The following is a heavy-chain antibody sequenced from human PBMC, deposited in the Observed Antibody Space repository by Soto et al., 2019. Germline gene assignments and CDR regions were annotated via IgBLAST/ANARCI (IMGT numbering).Heavy chain of an antibody. V-gene: IGHV1-69*13. CDR1: GDTFSDYT. D-gene: IGHD3-22*01. CDR2: IVPIFGKP. Sequence: ASVKVSCKASGDTFSDYTVSWVRQAPGQGLEWMGGIVPIFGKPTYTQKFQGRVTITADESTTTAYMELSSLRSEDTAVYYCARGKDGSDYYFDSWGQGTMVTVSS. J-gene: IGHJ4*02. CDR3: ARGKDGSDYYFDS.